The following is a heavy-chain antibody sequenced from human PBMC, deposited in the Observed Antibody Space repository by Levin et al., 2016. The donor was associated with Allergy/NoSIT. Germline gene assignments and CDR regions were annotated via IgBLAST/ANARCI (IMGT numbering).Heavy chain of an antibody. V-gene: IGHV3-74*01. CDR3: ARDPVRNDGEVFDY. CDR1: GFTFSSYW. Sequence: GESLKISCATSGFTFSSYWMDWVRQAPGKGLVWVARITNDGSSTKYADSVKGRFTISRDNARSTVYLQMNSLRPEDTAVYYCARDPVRNDGEVFDYWGQGTLVTVSS. J-gene: IGHJ4*02. CDR2: ITNDGSST. D-gene: IGHD1-1*01.